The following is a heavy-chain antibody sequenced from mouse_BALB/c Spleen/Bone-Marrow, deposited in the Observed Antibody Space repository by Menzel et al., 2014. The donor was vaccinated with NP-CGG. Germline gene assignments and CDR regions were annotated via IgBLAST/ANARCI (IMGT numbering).Heavy chain of an antibody. CDR3: PSDTHYQSDGAWFSY. CDR1: GFTFSSYG. CDR2: INSNGGST. J-gene: IGHJ3*01. V-gene: IGHV5-6-3*01. D-gene: IGHD1-1*02. Sequence: EVQRVESGGGLVQPGGSLKLSCAASGFTFSSYGLSWVRQTPDKRLELVATINSNGGSTYYPDSVKGRFTISRDNAKNTLYLQMIRLMSQAPTSSYCPSDTHYQSDGAWFSYWGQGTLVTVSA.